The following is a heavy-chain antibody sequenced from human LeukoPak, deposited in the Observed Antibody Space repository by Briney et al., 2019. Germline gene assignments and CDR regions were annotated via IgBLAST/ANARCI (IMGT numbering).Heavy chain of an antibody. D-gene: IGHD5-18*01. CDR2: INHSGST. Sequence: SETLSLTCAVYGGSFSGYYWSWIRQPPGKGLEWIGEINHSGSTNYNPSLKSRVTISVDTSKNQFSLKLSSVTAADTAVYYCARDGDTAMVDIWGQGTMVTVSS. V-gene: IGHV4-34*01. J-gene: IGHJ3*02. CDR1: GGSFSGYY. CDR3: ARDGDTAMVDI.